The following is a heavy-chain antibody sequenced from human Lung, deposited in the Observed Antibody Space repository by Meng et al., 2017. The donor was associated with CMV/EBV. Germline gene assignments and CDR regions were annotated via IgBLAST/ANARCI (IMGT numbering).Heavy chain of an antibody. CDR3: ARGILPQRGSTVPTPDY. J-gene: IGHJ4*02. Sequence: SETLSLXCAVYGGSFSGYYWSWIRQPPGKGLEWIGEINPSGSTNYNPSLKSRVTISVDTSKNQFSLRLSSVTAADTALYYCARGILPQRGSTVPTPDYWGQGXLVTVSS. D-gene: IGHD4-11*01. V-gene: IGHV4-34*01. CDR1: GGSFSGYY. CDR2: INPSGST.